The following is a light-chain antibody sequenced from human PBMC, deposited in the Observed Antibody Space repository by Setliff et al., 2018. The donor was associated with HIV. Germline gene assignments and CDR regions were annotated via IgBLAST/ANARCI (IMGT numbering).Light chain of an antibody. Sequence: PPSASGSPGQSVSISCTGTTSDIGNFDYVSWYQQHPGKAPKLIIYEVTKRPSGVPDRFSGSKSDNTASLTVSGLQTEDEADYYCYSYAGNNFYVFGSGTKVTV. CDR1: TSDIGNFDY. J-gene: IGLJ1*01. CDR3: YSYAGNNFYV. V-gene: IGLV2-8*01. CDR2: EVT.